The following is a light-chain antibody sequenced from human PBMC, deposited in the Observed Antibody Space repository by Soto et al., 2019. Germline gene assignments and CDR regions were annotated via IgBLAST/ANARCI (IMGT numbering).Light chain of an antibody. J-gene: IGKJ2*01. CDR2: SAS. CDR3: QHYSSSPYT. V-gene: IGKV3-20*01. CDR1: QPVSSTY. Sequence: EIVLTQSPGTLSLSPGERATLSCRASQPVSSTYFAWYQQEPGQAPRLLIYSASSRATGVPDRFSGSGSGTVFTLTISRLEPEDLALYYCQHYSSSPYTFGQGSKVEIK.